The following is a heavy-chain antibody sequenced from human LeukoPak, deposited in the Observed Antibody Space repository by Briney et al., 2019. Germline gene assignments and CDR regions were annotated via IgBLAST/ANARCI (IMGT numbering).Heavy chain of an antibody. CDR1: GGSFSGYY. D-gene: IGHD6-19*01. CDR2: INHSGST. Sequence: SETLSLTCAVYGGSFSGYYWSWIRQPPGKGLEWIGEINHSGSTNYNPSLKSRVTISVDTSKNQFSLKLSSVTAAVTAVYYCARAKASSGWQYYYYGMDVWGQGTTVTVSS. CDR3: ARAKASSGWQYYYYGMDV. V-gene: IGHV4-34*01. J-gene: IGHJ6*02.